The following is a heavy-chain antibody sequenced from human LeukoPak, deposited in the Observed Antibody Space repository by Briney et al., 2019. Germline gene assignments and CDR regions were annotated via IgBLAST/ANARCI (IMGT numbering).Heavy chain of an antibody. CDR3: ARDRRFTPGPEYYFDY. V-gene: IGHV3-23*01. CDR2: XSGSGGST. Sequence: GGSLRLSCAASGFTFSSXAXXWVRQAPGKGLXXXXXXSGSGGSTYYADSVKGRFTISRDNSKNTLYLQMNSLRAEDTAVYYCARDRRFTPGPEYYFDYWGQGTLVTVSS. CDR1: GFTFSSXA. J-gene: IGHJ4*02. D-gene: IGHD3-16*01.